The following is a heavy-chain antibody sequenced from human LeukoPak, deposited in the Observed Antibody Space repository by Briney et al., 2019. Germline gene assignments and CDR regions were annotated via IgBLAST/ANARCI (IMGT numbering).Heavy chain of an antibody. V-gene: IGHV3-23*01. CDR1: GFTFSSYA. CDR2: ISGSGGST. Sequence: GGSLRLSCAASGFTFSSYAMSWVRQAPGKGLEWVSAISGSGGSTYYADSVKGRFTISRDNSKNTLYLQMNSLRAEDTAVYYCAKILYGSYCGGDCYSLRGFQHWGQGTLVTVSS. D-gene: IGHD2-21*01. CDR3: AKILYGSYCGGDCYSLRGFQH. J-gene: IGHJ1*01.